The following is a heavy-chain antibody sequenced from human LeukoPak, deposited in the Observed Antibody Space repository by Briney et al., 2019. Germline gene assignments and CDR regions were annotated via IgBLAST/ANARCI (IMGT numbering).Heavy chain of an antibody. CDR2: IIPIAGSA. J-gene: IGHJ4*02. CDR1: GGTFNKYA. CDR3: ARRAYSSRWVLYYFDY. Sequence: SVKVSCKAPGGTFNKYAINWVRQAPGQGLEWMGGIIPIAGSANYAQKFQGRVMITADKSTSTVYMELSRLTTEDTAVYYCARRAYSSRWVLYYFDYWDQGTLVTVSS. D-gene: IGHD6-13*01. V-gene: IGHV1-69*06.